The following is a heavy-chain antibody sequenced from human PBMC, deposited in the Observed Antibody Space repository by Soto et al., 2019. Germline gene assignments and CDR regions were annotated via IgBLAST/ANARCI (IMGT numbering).Heavy chain of an antibody. CDR1: GFTFSSYW. D-gene: IGHD3-10*01. Sequence: PGGSLRLSCAASGFTFSSYWMHWVRQAPGKGLVWVSRINSDGSSTSYADAVKGRFTISRDNSKKTLFLQMNSLRAEDTAVYYCAKSPGHDYGFYFDSWGQGTPVTSPQ. V-gene: IGHV3-74*01. CDR3: AKSPGHDYGFYFDS. J-gene: IGHJ4*02. CDR2: INSDGSST.